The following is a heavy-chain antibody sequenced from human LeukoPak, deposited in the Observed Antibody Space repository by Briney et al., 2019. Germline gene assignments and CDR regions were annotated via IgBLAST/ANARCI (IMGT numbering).Heavy chain of an antibody. CDR2: IWYDGSNK. J-gene: IGHJ5*02. CDR3: ATFHWFDP. CDR1: GFTFSTYS. V-gene: IGHV3-33*01. Sequence: GGSLRLACAASGFTFSTYSMCWVRQAPGKGMEWVTVIWYDGSNKYYADSVKGRFTISRDNYKNTLYLQMNSLRADDTAVYYCATFHWFDPWGQGTLVTVSS.